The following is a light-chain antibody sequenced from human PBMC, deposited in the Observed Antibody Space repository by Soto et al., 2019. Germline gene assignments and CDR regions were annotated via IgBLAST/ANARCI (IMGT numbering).Light chain of an antibody. V-gene: IGLV2-23*01. Sequence: QSALTQPASVSGSPGQSITISYTGTSSDVGTYNLVTWYQQHPGKAPKLIIYEGNKRPSGVSNRFSASKSGNTASLTISGLQDDDEADYYCCSYAPSRSLLFGGGTKLTVL. CDR2: EGN. CDR1: SSDVGTYNL. J-gene: IGLJ2*01. CDR3: CSYAPSRSLL.